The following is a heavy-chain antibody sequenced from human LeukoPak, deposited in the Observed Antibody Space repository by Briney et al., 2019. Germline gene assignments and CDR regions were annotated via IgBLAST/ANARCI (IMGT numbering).Heavy chain of an antibody. Sequence: PSETLSLTCTVSGASISSYYWSWIRQPPGKGLEWIGYIYYSGSTKYNPSLKSRVTISVDTSKNQFSLKLSSVTAADTAVYYCARSDFWSGYSSPWFDPWGQGTLVTVSS. D-gene: IGHD3-3*01. CDR1: GASISSYY. CDR2: IYYSGST. J-gene: IGHJ5*02. CDR3: ARSDFWSGYSSPWFDP. V-gene: IGHV4-59*01.